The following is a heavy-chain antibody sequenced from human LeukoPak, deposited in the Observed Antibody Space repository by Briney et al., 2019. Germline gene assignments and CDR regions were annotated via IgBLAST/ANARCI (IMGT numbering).Heavy chain of an antibody. J-gene: IGHJ4*02. Sequence: ASVKVSYKASGYTFTSYAMNWVRQAPGQGLEWMGWINTNTGNPTYAQGFTGRFVFSLDTSVSTAYLQISSLKAEDTAFYYCARVKYGDFSDYWGQGTLVTVSS. V-gene: IGHV7-4-1*02. D-gene: IGHD4-17*01. CDR3: ARVKYGDFSDY. CDR1: GYTFTSYA. CDR2: INTNTGNP.